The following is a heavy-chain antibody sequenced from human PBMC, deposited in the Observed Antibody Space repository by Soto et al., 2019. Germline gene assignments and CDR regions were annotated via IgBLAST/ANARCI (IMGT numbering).Heavy chain of an antibody. CDR3: AVVDSTGNWFDP. CDR1: GGSISSSDFY. CDR2: MYYSGTT. V-gene: IGHV4-39*01. Sequence: SETLSLTCTVSGGSISSSDFYWGWLRQNPGKGLEFIGSMYYSGTTYYNPSLKSRVTISVNTSKNQFTLKLISVTAADTAVYYCAVVDSTGNWFDPWGEGALLTVS. D-gene: IGHD6-25*01. J-gene: IGHJ5*02.